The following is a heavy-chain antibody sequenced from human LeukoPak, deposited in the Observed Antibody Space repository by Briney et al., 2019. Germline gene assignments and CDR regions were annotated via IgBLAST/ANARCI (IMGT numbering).Heavy chain of an antibody. CDR1: GGSINNYY. CDR2: IYYSGST. CDR3: AARGDGYNNWYFDP. D-gene: IGHD5-24*01. J-gene: IGHJ2*01. V-gene: IGHV4-59*01. Sequence: PSETLSLTCTVSGGSINNYYWSWIRQPPGKGLEWIGFIYYSGSTNYNPSLKSRVTISLDTSKNQFSLNLSSVTAADTAVYYCAARGDGYNNWYFDPWGRGTLVTVSS.